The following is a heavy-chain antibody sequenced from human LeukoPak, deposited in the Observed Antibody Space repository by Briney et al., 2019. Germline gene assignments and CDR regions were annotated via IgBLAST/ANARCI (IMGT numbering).Heavy chain of an antibody. CDR3: ATGEYACDI. J-gene: IGHJ3*02. CDR1: GGTFSSYA. Sequence: ASVKVSCKASGGTFSSYAISWVRQAPGQGLEWMGIINPSGGRTNHAQKFQGRVTMTRDTSTSTVFVELRSLRSEDTAVYYCATGEYACDIWGQGTMVIVSS. CDR2: INPSGGRT. V-gene: IGHV1-46*01.